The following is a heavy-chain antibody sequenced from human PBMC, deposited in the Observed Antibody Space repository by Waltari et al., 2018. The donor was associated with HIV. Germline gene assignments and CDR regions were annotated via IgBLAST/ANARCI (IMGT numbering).Heavy chain of an antibody. D-gene: IGHD1-1*01. Sequence: EVQLVESGGGLVKPGGSLRLSCQASGSTSRNAWMSWVRQPPGKGLGWVGRIKSKTDGGTTDYAAPVKGRFIISRDDSKNTLYLQMNSLKAEDTAVYYCTTAGSTGTTRGYWGQGTLVTVSS. J-gene: IGHJ4*02. V-gene: IGHV3-15*01. CDR2: IKSKTDGGTT. CDR1: GSTSRNAW. CDR3: TTAGSTGTTRGY.